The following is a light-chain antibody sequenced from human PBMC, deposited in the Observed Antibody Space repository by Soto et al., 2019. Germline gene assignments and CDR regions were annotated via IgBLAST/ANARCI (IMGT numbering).Light chain of an antibody. CDR1: SSDVGGYNY. CDR3: NSYTSDSTHV. CDR2: DVS. Sequence: QSALTQPASVSGSPGQSITISCTGTSSDVGGYNYVSWYQQHPGKVPKLMIYDVSNRPSGVSDRFSGSKSGNTASLTISGLQAEDEADYYCNSYTSDSTHVFGTGTMVTVL. J-gene: IGLJ1*01. V-gene: IGLV2-14*01.